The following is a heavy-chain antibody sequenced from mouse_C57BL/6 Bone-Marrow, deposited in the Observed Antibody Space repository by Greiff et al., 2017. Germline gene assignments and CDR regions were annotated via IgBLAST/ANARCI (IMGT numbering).Heavy chain of an antibody. CDR2: ISYDGSN. D-gene: IGHD2-2*01. Sequence: EVKLMESGPGLVKPSQSLSLTCSVTGYSITSGYYWNWIRQFPGNKLEWMGYISYDGSNNYNPSLKNRISITRDTSKNQFFLKLNSVTTEDTATYYCARGGYDRDYWGQGTSVTVSS. CDR3: ARGGYDRDY. V-gene: IGHV3-6*01. CDR1: GYSITSGYY. J-gene: IGHJ4*01.